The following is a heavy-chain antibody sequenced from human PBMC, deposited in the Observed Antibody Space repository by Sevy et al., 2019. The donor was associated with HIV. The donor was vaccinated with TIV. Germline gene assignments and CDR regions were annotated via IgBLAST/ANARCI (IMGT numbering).Heavy chain of an antibody. CDR2: IYHSGST. J-gene: IGHJ4*02. V-gene: IGHV4-38-2*02. Sequence: SETLSLTCTVSGYSISSGYYWGWIRQPPGKGLEWIGSIYHSGSTYYNPSLKSRVTISVDTSKNQFSLKLSSVTAADTAVYYCARDPWGEWELQTFDYSGQGTLVTVSS. D-gene: IGHD1-26*01. CDR3: ARDPWGEWELQTFDY. CDR1: GYSISSGYY.